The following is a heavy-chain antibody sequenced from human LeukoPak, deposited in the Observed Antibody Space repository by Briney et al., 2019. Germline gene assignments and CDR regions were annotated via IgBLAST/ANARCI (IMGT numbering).Heavy chain of an antibody. CDR1: GGSFSSYY. J-gene: IGHJ4*02. Sequence: PSETLSLTCTVSGGSFSSYYWSWIRQPPGKGLEWLGYIYYSGSTNYNPSLKSRVTISIDTSKNQFSLNVSSVTAADTAFYYCARGRLAAAPYFDYWGQGSLVTVSS. CDR2: IYYSGST. D-gene: IGHD6-13*01. CDR3: ARGRLAAAPYFDY. V-gene: IGHV4-59*01.